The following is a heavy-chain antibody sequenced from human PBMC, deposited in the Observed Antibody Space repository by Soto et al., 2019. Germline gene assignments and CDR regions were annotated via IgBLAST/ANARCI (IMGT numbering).Heavy chain of an antibody. CDR1: GYSFTSYW. CDR2: IYPGDSDT. J-gene: IGHJ3*02. Sequence: GESLKISCKGSGYSFTSYWIGWVRQMPGKGVEWMGIIYPGDSDTRYSPSFQGQVTISDDKSISTDYLQWSSLKASDTAMYYCASYHYYDSSGYPHDDAFDIWGQGTMVTVSS. V-gene: IGHV5-51*01. CDR3: ASYHYYDSSGYPHDDAFDI. D-gene: IGHD3-22*01.